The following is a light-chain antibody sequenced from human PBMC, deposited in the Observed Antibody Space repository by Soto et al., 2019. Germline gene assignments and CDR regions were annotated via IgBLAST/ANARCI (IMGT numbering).Light chain of an antibody. J-gene: IGLJ1*01. CDR1: SSDVRTYNL. CDR2: EGT. CDR3: YSFAGSTTVSYV. V-gene: IGLV2-23*03. Sequence: QFPLRQPPSVSGSPRQSISISCTRTSSDVRTYNLVSWYQQHPGKAPTVLIYEGTKRPSGVSNRFSGSKSGNTASLTISGLQTEDEDDYYCYSFAGSTTVSYVFGPWTKVTV.